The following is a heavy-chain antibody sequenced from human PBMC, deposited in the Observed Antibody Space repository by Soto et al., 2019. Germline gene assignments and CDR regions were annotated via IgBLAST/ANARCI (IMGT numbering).Heavy chain of an antibody. CDR2: IIPIFGTA. Sequence: GASVKVSCKASGGTFSSYAISWVRQAPGQGLEWMGGIIPIFGTANYAQKFQGRVTITADESTSTAYMELSSLRSDDTAVYYCARDSAFYDSSGYYYPLRRSFDYWGQGTLVTVSS. CDR3: ARDSAFYDSSGYYYPLRRSFDY. D-gene: IGHD3-22*01. CDR1: GGTFSSYA. J-gene: IGHJ4*02. V-gene: IGHV1-69*13.